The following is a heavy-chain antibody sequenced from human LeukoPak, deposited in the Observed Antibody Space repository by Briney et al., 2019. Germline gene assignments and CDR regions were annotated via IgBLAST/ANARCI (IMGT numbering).Heavy chain of an antibody. CDR1: GFTFSSYA. CDR3: AKDSGYSYGYVFDY. CDR2: ISGTGGST. Sequence: GGSLRLSCAASGFTFSSYALSWVRQAPGKGLEWVSAISGTGGSTNYADSVKGRFTISRDNSKNTLYLQMNSLRAEDTAVYYCAKDSGYSYGYVFDYWGQGTLVTVSS. D-gene: IGHD5-18*01. V-gene: IGHV3-23*01. J-gene: IGHJ4*02.